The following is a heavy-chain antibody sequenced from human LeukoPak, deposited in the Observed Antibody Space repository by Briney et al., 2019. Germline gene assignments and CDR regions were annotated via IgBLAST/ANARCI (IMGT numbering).Heavy chain of an antibody. J-gene: IGHJ4*02. CDR3: AKDQDSYGLDS. CDR1: GFTFSSYS. CDR2: TSYDGSHK. V-gene: IGHV3-30-3*01. Sequence: GGSLRLSCAASGFTFSSYSTHWVRQAPGMGLEWVAVTSYDGSHKNYADSVKGRFTISRDNSKNTLELQMSSLRAEDTAVYYCAKDQDSYGLDSWGQGTLVTVSS. D-gene: IGHD5-18*01.